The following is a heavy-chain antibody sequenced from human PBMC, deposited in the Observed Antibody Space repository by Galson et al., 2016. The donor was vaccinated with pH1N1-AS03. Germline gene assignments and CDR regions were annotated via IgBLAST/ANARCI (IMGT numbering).Heavy chain of an antibody. J-gene: IGHJ4*02. V-gene: IGHV4-4*07. D-gene: IGHD3-10*01. CDR3: ARGRGSRNLDPVGY. Sequence: SETLSLTCTVSGGSLTNYYWSWIRQPAGRGLESIGRIHSSGSTDYNPSLRTRVTMSKDSSKNQISLNLTSVSASDTAIYYCARGRGSRNLDPVGYWGQGILVTVSS. CDR2: IHSSGST. CDR1: GGSLTNYY.